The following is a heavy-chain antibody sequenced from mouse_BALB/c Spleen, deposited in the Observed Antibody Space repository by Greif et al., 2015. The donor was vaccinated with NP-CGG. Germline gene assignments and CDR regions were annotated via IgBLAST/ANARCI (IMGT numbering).Heavy chain of an antibody. V-gene: IGHV14-4*02. Sequence: VQLQQSGAELVRSGASVKLSCTASGFNIKDYYMHWVKQRPEQGLEWIGWIDPENGDTEYAPEFQGKATMTADTSSNTAYLQLSSLTSEDTAVYYCNAPLTGTRAMDYWGQGTSVTVSS. D-gene: IGHD4-1*01. CDR1: GFNIKDYY. CDR2: IDPENGDT. CDR3: NAPLTGTRAMDY. J-gene: IGHJ4*01.